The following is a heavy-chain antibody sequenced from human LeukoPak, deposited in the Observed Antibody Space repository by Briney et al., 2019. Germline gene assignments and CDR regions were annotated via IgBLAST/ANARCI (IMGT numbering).Heavy chain of an antibody. V-gene: IGHV3-30*18. D-gene: IGHD3-22*01. CDR1: GFTFSSYG. Sequence: HPGGSLRLSCAASGFTFSSYGMHWVRQAPGKGLEWVAVISYDGSNKYYADSVKGRFTISRDNSKNTLYLQMNSLRAEDTAVYYCAKAPPYYYDSSGPGDYWGQGTLVTVSS. CDR2: ISYDGSNK. CDR3: AKAPPYYYDSSGPGDY. J-gene: IGHJ4*02.